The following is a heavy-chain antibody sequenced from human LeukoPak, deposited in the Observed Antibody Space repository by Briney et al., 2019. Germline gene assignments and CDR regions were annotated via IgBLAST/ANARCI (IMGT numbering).Heavy chain of an antibody. D-gene: IGHD3-22*01. CDR2: IYYSGST. CDR1: DGSISSYY. CDR3: ARVSSGYTNWFDP. J-gene: IGHJ5*02. Sequence: SETLSLTCTVSDGSISSYYWSWIRQPPGKGLEWIGYIYYSGSTNYNPSLKSRVTISVDTSKNQFSLKLSSVTAADTAVYYCARVSSGYTNWFDPWGQGTLVTVSS. V-gene: IGHV4-59*01.